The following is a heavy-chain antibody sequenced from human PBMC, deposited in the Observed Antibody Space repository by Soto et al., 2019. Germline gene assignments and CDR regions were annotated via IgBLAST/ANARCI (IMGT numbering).Heavy chain of an antibody. CDR2: ISYDETNT. J-gene: IGHJ5*01. CDR1: GSAVSRSR. CDR3: ARDKGLRSPAT. Sequence: GSLRLSDASSGSAVSRSRRPRVRQAPGKGLEWVAFISYDETNTFYGDSVKGRLTITRDNSKNTLYLHMNSLRVEDTALYYCARDKGLRSPATWGHGTPVTVSS. V-gene: IGHV3-30*03. D-gene: IGHD4-17*01.